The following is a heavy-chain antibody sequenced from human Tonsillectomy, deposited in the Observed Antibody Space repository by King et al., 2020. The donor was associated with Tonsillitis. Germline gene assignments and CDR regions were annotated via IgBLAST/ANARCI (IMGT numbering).Heavy chain of an antibody. CDR3: ARDFTQLRLRTYYYSGMDV. CDR1: GDSVSSNSAA. CDR2: TYYRSKWYN. Sequence: VQLQQSGPGLVKPSQTLSLTCAISGDSVSSNSAAWNWIRQSPSRGLEWLGRTYYRSKWYNDYAVSVKSRITINPDTSKNQFSLQLNSVTPEDTAVYYCARDFTQLRLRTYYYSGMDVWGQGTTVTVSS. J-gene: IGHJ6*02. D-gene: IGHD6-13*01. V-gene: IGHV6-1*01.